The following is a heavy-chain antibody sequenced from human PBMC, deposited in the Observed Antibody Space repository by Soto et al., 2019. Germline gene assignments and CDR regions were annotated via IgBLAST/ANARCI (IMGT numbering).Heavy chain of an antibody. V-gene: IGHV3-74*01. CDR3: ARGAHYSSGILDY. Sequence: EVQLVESGGGLVQPGGSLRLSCAASDFNFSYYWMHWVRLAPEKGLVWVSRINSYDSTTNYADSVRGRFTVSRDNAKKTRQLQMMSVRVEYTTVYYWARGAHYSSGILDYSGEGTLVTVS. CDR1: DFNFSYYW. CDR2: INSYDSTT. J-gene: IGHJ4*02. D-gene: IGHD6-25*01.